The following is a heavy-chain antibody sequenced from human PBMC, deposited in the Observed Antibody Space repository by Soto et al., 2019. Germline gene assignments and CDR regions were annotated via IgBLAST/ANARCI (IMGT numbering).Heavy chain of an antibody. V-gene: IGHV3-21*01. J-gene: IGHJ4*02. CDR2: ITSGSSYI. Sequence: PWGSLILSCAASGFTFIGYTMNWIRQAPGKGLEWVSSITSGSSYIYYADSVKGRFTISRDNAKNSLYLQINSLRAEDTAMYYCARSSFDYWGQGTLVTVSS. CDR1: GFTFIGYT. CDR3: ARSSFDY.